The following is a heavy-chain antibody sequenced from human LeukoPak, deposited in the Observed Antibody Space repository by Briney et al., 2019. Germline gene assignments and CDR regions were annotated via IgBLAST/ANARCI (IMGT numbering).Heavy chain of an antibody. Sequence: ASVKVSCKASGYTFTSNDINWVRQATGQGLEWMGWMNPNSGNTGYAQKFQGRVTMTRNTSISTAYMELSSLRSEDTAAYYCARGGDSSGHTDYWGQGTLVTVSS. CDR1: GYTFTSND. CDR2: MNPNSGNT. V-gene: IGHV1-8*01. D-gene: IGHD3-22*01. CDR3: ARGGDSSGHTDY. J-gene: IGHJ4*02.